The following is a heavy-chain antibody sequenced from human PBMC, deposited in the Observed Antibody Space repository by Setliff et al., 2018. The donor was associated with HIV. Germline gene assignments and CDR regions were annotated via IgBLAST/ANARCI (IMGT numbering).Heavy chain of an antibody. J-gene: IGHJ3*02. D-gene: IGHD3-10*01. CDR2: INGGNGDT. V-gene: IGHV1-3*01. CDR3: ARDSLPYYCGSGTDSFDI. Sequence: ASVKVSCKASGYTFTSYAINWVRQAPGQSLEWMAWINGGNGDTKYSQKFQGRVTVTGDTSAITAYMELSDLRSEDTAVYYCARDSLPYYCGSGTDSFDIWGQGTMVTVSS. CDR1: GYTFTSYA.